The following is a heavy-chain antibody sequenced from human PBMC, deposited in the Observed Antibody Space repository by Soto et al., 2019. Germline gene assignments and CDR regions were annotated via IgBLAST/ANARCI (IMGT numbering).Heavy chain of an antibody. D-gene: IGHD1-26*01. V-gene: IGHV3-48*02. CDR1: GFTFSVYS. Sequence: GSLRLSCAASGFTFSVYSMNWVRQAPGKGLEWVSYISSLSSPRYYAESVEGRFIISRDNAKNSLYLQMNSLRDEDTAVYFCAREDILGARSFDYWGQGTLVTVSS. CDR2: ISSLSSPR. CDR3: AREDILGARSFDY. J-gene: IGHJ4*02.